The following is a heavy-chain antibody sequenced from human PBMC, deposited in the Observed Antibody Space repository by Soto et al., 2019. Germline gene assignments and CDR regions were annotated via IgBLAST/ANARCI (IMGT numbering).Heavy chain of an antibody. V-gene: IGHV3-30*03. D-gene: IGHD1-1*01. CDR3: ARQQTYKTSAFGIRAEPLILSRHS. CDR2: ITYDGRNK. J-gene: IGHJ5*01. Sequence: PGKGLEWAAVITYDGRNKYHADPVKGRFTISRDNSKAALYLQMNSLRAEDTVLYSCARQQTYKTSAFGIRAEPLILSRHS.